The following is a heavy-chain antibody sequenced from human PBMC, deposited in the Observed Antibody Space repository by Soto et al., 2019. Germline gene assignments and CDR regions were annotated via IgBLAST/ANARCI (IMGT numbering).Heavy chain of an antibody. CDR1: GFTFSNYG. CDR2: IWYDGGNK. D-gene: IGHD4-17*01. V-gene: IGHV3-30*02. CDR3: AHPRGYGVFDAYDF. J-gene: IGHJ3*01. Sequence: PGGSLRLSCAASGFTFSNYGMHWVRQAPGKGLEWVAFIWYDGGNKYYAESVKGRFTISRDNSKNTLYLQMNSLRAEDTAVYYCAHPRGYGVFDAYDFWGQGALVTVS.